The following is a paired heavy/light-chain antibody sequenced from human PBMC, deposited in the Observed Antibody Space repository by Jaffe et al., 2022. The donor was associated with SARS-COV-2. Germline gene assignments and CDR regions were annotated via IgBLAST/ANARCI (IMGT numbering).Heavy chain of an antibody. CDR3: ARSLRTAGNVLDI. J-gene: IGHJ3*02. CDR1: GFTLNNYW. CDR2: INGDGSFT. V-gene: IGHV3-74*01. Sequence: EVQLVESGGGLVQPGGSLRLSCAASGFTLNNYWMHWVRQVPGKGLVWVSRINGDGSFTSYADSVKGRFTISTDNVQNTLYLQMNSLRAEDTGVYYCARSLRTAGNVLDIWGQGTMVTVSA. D-gene: IGHD2-21*02.
Light chain of an antibody. V-gene: IGLV1-44*01. Sequence: QSVLTQPPSASGTPGQRVSISCSGSSSNVGSNSVNWYQQLPGTAPKLLIYINNQRPSGVPDRYSGSKSGTSASLAISGLQSEDEADYYCAAWDDSLKKLLFGGGTKLTVL. J-gene: IGLJ2*01. CDR3: AAWDDSLKKLL. CDR1: SSNVGSNS. CDR2: INN.